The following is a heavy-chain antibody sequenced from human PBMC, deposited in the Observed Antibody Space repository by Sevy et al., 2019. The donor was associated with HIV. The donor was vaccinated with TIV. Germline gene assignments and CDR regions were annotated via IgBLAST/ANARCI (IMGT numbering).Heavy chain of an antibody. Sequence: GGSLRLSCVASVFTFNNYAMSWVRQAPGKGLEWVSGINGNGDSTNYADSAKGRFTISRDNSKSTLYLQMNSLRAEDTAVYYCAKDYYDSSGYYFYPARPTAFDLWGQGTMVTVSS. V-gene: IGHV3-23*01. CDR2: INGNGDST. D-gene: IGHD3-22*01. CDR3: AKDYYDSSGYYFYPARPTAFDL. CDR1: VFTFNNYA. J-gene: IGHJ3*01.